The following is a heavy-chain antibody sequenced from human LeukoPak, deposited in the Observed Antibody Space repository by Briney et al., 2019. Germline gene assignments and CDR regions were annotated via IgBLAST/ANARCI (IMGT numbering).Heavy chain of an antibody. V-gene: IGHV4-30-4*08. CDR2: IYYSGST. D-gene: IGHD6-13*01. Sequence: SETLSLTCTVSGGSISSGDYYWSWIRQPPGKGLEWIGYIYYSGSTYYNPSLKSRVTISVDTSKNQFSLKLSSVTAADTAVYYCARRYSSSEGFDSWGQGTLVTVSS. CDR1: GGSISSGDYY. CDR3: ARRYSSSEGFDS. J-gene: IGHJ4*02.